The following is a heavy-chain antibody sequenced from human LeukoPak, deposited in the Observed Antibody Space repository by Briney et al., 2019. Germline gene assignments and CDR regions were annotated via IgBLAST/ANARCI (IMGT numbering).Heavy chain of an antibody. CDR3: ARGITTVLPIDY. Sequence: GGSLRLSCAASGFTFESYWMHWVRQAPGKGLEWVSRIVADGSGTYYADSVKGRFTISRDNAWNTPYLQMDSLRAEDTAVYYCARGITTVLPIDYWGQGTLVTVSS. V-gene: IGHV3-74*01. D-gene: IGHD4-17*01. CDR2: IVADGSGT. J-gene: IGHJ4*02. CDR1: GFTFESYW.